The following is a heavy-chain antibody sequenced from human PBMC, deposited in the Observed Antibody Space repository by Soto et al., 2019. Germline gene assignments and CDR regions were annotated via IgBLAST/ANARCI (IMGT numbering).Heavy chain of an antibody. J-gene: IGHJ4*02. V-gene: IGHV2-5*02. CDR3: ARIFSFWSGYYFSY. CDR1: GFSLSTSGVA. Sequence: SGPTLVNPTQTLTLTCTFSGFSLSTSGVAVGWIRQAPRKAPEWLAFIFWDDDKRYSTSLENRLTITKDTSKNQVVLTMTNMDPVPTPTYSSARIFSFWSGYYFSYWRRGTLVTVSS. D-gene: IGHD3-3*01. CDR2: IFWDDDK.